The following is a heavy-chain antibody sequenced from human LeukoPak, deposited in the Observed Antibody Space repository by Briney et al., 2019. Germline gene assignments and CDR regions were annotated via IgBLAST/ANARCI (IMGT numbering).Heavy chain of an antibody. J-gene: IGHJ4*02. D-gene: IGHD6-25*01. CDR3: AAGTAADY. CDR2: ISSSRSYT. V-gene: IGHV3-11*03. Sequence: GGSLRLSCVVAGIPFSDFYMNWIRPAPGKGIEWISYISSSRSYTDYAESVKGRLTISRDNAKSALYLQMNDLRVEDTAVYYCAAGTAADYWGQGTLVIVSS. CDR1: GIPFSDFY.